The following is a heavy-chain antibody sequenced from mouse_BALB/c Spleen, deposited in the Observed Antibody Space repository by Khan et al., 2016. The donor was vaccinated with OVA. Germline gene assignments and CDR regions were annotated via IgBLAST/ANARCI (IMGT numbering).Heavy chain of an antibody. D-gene: IGHD2-1*01. CDR3: TNGNYGWFAY. V-gene: IGHV5-9-1*01. CDR2: ISSAATYT. CDR1: GFTFSSFV. J-gene: IGHJ3*01. Sequence: EVELVESGGGLVEPGGSLKLSCAASGFTFSSFVMSWVRQTPEKRLEWVATISSAATYTYYPDSIKGRFTISRDNAKNTQYLHMNRLRSDDAAIYYCTNGNYGWFAYWGLGTLVTVST.